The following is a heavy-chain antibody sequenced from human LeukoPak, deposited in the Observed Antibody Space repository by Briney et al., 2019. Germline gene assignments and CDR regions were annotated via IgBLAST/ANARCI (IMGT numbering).Heavy chain of an antibody. CDR3: ARDQDGLDY. V-gene: IGHV4-59*01. CDR1: GGSISSYY. D-gene: IGHD2-15*01. J-gene: IGHJ4*02. Sequence: PSETLSLTCTVSGGSISSYYWSWIRQPPGKGLEWIGYIYYSGSTNYNPSLKSRVTISVDTSKNQFSLKLSFVTAADTAVYYCARDQDGLDYWGQGTPVTVSS. CDR2: IYYSGST.